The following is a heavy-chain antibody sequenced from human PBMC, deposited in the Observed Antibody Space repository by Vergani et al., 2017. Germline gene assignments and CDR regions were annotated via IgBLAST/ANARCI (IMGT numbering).Heavy chain of an antibody. V-gene: IGHV4-39*07. CDR1: GGSISSSSYY. CDR3: ARVKSSGYDALDI. CDR2: IYYSGST. J-gene: IGHJ3*02. D-gene: IGHD5-12*01. Sequence: QLQLQESGPGLVKPSETLSLTCTVSGGSISSSSYYWGWIRQPPGKGLEWIGSIYYSGSTYYNPSLKSRVTISVDTSKNQFSLKLSSVTAADTAVYYCARVKSSGYDALDIWGQGTMVTVSS.